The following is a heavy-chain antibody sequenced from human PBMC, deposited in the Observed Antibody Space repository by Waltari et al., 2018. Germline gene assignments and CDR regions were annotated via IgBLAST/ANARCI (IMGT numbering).Heavy chain of an antibody. Sequence: QVQLQQWGAGLLKPSETLSLTCAVYGGSFSGYYWSWIRQPPGKGLEWIGEINHSGSTNYNPSLKSRVTISVDTSKNQFSLKLSSVTAADTAVYYGARGSRRGFWSGSTPFDYWGQGTLVTVSS. CDR2: INHSGST. CDR3: ARGSRRGFWSGSTPFDY. D-gene: IGHD3-3*01. CDR1: GGSFSGYY. J-gene: IGHJ4*02. V-gene: IGHV4-34*01.